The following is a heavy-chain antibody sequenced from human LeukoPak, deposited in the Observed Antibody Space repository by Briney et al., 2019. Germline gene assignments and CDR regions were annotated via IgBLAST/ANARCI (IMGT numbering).Heavy chain of an antibody. CDR3: ARDLRDDYVWGSYREGFDP. D-gene: IGHD3-16*02. CDR2: INPNSGGT. Sequence: ASVKVSCKASGYTFTGYYMHWVRQAPGQGLEWMGWINPNSGGTNYAQKLQGRVTMTTDTSTSTAYMELRSLRSDDTAVYYCARDLRDDYVWGSYREGFDPWGQGTLVTVSS. CDR1: GYTFTGYY. J-gene: IGHJ5*02. V-gene: IGHV1-2*02.